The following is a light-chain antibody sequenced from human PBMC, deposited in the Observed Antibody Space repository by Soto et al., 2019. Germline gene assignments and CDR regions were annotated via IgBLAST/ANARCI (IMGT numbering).Light chain of an antibody. CDR2: DVT. Sequence: QSVLTQPASVSGSPGQSITISCTGTSSGIGVYNFVSWYQQHPGKAPKVMIYDVTNRPSGVSNRFSGSKSGNTASLTISGLQAEDEANYYCCSYTSGSTLVFGGGTKLTVL. CDR1: SSGIGVYNF. J-gene: IGLJ2*01. V-gene: IGLV2-14*01. CDR3: CSYTSGSTLV.